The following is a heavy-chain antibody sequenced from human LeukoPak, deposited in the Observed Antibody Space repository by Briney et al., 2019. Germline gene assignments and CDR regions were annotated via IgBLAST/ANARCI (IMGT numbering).Heavy chain of an antibody. CDR1: GFTLSNSW. J-gene: IGHJ4*02. CDR2: INNDGSRT. CDR3: ARGGVSGGFDY. D-gene: IGHD3-10*01. V-gene: IGHV3-74*01. Sequence: GGSLRLSCAASGFTLSNSWMFWVRQPPGKVLKYVSEINNDGSRTSYADSVKGRFTISRDGAENTLFLQMNSLRAEDTAVYFCARGGVSGGFDYWGQGTLVTVSS.